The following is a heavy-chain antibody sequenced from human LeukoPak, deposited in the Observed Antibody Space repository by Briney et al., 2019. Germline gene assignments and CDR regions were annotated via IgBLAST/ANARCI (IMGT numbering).Heavy chain of an antibody. V-gene: IGHV1-2*07. J-gene: IGHJ4*02. CDR2: ITSNSGDT. D-gene: IGHD7-27*01. CDR3: ARSPIGLGFFDS. Sequence: GASVKVSCKASGYTFTSYDINWVRQATGQGLEWMGWITSNSGDTDYARKFQGRVTMTRDTSISTAYMELNGLKSDDTAVYYCARSPIGLGFFDSWGQGTLVTVAS. CDR1: GYTFTSYD.